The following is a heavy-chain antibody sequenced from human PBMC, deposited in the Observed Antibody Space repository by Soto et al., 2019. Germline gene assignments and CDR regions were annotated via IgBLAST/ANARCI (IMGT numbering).Heavy chain of an antibody. J-gene: IGHJ6*02. CDR3: ARSIAAAGKYYYHYGMDV. V-gene: IGHV3-30-3*01. CDR1: GCTFSRYA. Sequence: SLRLSCAASGCTFSRYALHGVRQAPGKGLEWVAAISYDGSNKYYADSVQGRFTISRDNSKNTLYLQMNSIRAEDAAVYYCARSIAAAGKYYYHYGMDVWGQGTTVTVSS. CDR2: ISYDGSNK. D-gene: IGHD6-13*01.